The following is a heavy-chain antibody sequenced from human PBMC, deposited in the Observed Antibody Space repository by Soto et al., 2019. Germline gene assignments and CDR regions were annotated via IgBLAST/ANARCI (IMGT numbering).Heavy chain of an antibody. CDR3: AIVSGNCFDP. Sequence: SETLSLTSNVPGGSISSSYWSWFRQPAGKGLEWIGRIYTSGSTNNNPYLKSRVPMSVDTSNNHFFVKVSSVTAEDTAVYYGAIVSGNCFDPWGQGTLVTVSS. CDR2: IYTSGST. CDR1: GGSISSSY. J-gene: IGHJ5*02. D-gene: IGHD1-26*01. V-gene: IGHV4-4*07.